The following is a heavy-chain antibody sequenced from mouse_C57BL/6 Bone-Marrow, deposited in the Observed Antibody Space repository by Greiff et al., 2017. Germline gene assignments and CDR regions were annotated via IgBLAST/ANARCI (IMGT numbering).Heavy chain of an antibody. CDR1: GYTFTSYW. D-gene: IGHD1-1*01. Sequence: QVQLQQSGAELAKPGASVKLSCKASGYTFTSYWMHWVKQRPGQGLEWIGYINPSSGYTEYNQKFKDKATLTADKSSSTAYMQLSSLTYEDSAVYYCNYYGSSPPFAYWGQGTLVTVSA. J-gene: IGHJ3*01. V-gene: IGHV1-7*01. CDR2: INPSSGYT. CDR3: NYYGSSPPFAY.